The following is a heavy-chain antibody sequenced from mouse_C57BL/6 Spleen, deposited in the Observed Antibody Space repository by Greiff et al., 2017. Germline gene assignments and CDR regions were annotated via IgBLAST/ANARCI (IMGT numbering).Heavy chain of an antibody. CDR3: ARTSCGCDDGDFDY. Sequence: VKLVESGPGLVAPSQSLSITCTASGFSLTSYAISWVRQPPGKGLEWLGVIWTGGGTNYNSALKSRLSISKDNSKSQVFLKMNSLQTDDTARDYCARTSCGCDDGDFDYWGQGTTLTVSS. V-gene: IGHV2-9-1*01. CDR2: IWTGGGT. D-gene: IGHD2-9*01. J-gene: IGHJ2*01. CDR1: GFSLTSYA.